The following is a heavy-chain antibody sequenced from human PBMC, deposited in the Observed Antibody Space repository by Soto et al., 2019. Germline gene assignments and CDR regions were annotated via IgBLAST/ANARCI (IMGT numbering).Heavy chain of an antibody. Sequence: QVHLVESGGSVVQPGRSLRLSCAASGFTFDTFAIHWVRQTPGKVLEWVALISYDGYNTYYADSVKGRFTISRDNSKNTLYLQMTSLRPDDTGVYYCARVRDATNYIDYWGQGTLVTVSS. CDR1: GFTFDTFA. V-gene: IGHV3-30-3*01. CDR2: ISYDGYNT. CDR3: ARVRDATNYIDY. J-gene: IGHJ4*02. D-gene: IGHD2-2*01.